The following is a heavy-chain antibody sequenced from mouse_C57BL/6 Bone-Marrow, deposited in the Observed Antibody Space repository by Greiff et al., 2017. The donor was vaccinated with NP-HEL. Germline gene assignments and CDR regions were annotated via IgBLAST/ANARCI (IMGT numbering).Heavy chain of an antibody. V-gene: IGHV1-18*01. CDR1: GYTFTDYN. Sequence: VQLKQSGPELVKPGASVKIPCKASGYTFTDYNMDWVKQSHGKSLEWIGDINPNNGGTIYNQKFKGKATLTVDKSSSTAYMELRSLTSEDTAVYYCARTGGNWDVWAWFAYWGQGTLVTVSA. D-gene: IGHD4-1*01. CDR3: ARTGGNWDVWAWFAY. CDR2: INPNNGGT. J-gene: IGHJ3*01.